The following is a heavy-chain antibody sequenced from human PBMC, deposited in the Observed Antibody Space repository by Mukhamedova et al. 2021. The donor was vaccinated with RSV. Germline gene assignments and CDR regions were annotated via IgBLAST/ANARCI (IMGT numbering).Heavy chain of an antibody. Sequence: GQGLEWMGWINPNSGGTNYAQKFQGRVTMTRDTSISTAYMELSRLRSDDTAVYYCSRTIPDYCSSTSCYGRAAEYFQHWGQGTLV. CDR3: SRTIPDYCSSTSCYGRAAEYFQH. J-gene: IGHJ1*01. V-gene: IGHV1-2*02. CDR2: INPNSGGT. D-gene: IGHD2-2*01.